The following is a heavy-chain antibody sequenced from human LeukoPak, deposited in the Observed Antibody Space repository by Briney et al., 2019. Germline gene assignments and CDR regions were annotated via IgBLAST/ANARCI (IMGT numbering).Heavy chain of an antibody. V-gene: IGHV3-23*01. D-gene: IGHD6-19*01. CDR3: AKFSSGWYGTPIDY. J-gene: IGHJ4*02. CDR2: ISSSGGST. CDR1: GFTFSSYA. Sequence: GGSLRLSCAASGFTFSSYAMSWVRQAPGKGLEWVSAISSSGGSTYYADSVKGRFTISRDNSKNTLYLQMNSLRAEDTAVYYCAKFSSGWYGTPIDYWGQGTLVTVSS.